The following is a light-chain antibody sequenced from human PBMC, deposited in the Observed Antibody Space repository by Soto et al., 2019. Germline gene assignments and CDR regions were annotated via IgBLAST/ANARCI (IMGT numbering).Light chain of an antibody. J-gene: IGLJ1*01. V-gene: IGLV2-23*01. Sequence: HSALTQPASVSVSPGQSITISCTGTSSDVGSYNLVSWYQQHPGKAPKLMIYEGSKRPSGVSNRFSGSKSGNSASLTISGLQAEDEADYYCCSYAGGSTYVFATGTKVTVL. CDR3: CSYAGGSTYV. CDR1: SSDVGSYNL. CDR2: EGS.